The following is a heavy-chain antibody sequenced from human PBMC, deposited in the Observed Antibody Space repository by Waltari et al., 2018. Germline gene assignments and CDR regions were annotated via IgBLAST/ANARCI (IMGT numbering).Heavy chain of an antibody. J-gene: IGHJ5*02. V-gene: IGHV3-21*03. D-gene: IGHD3-10*01. CDR1: GFDFSDYE. Sequence: EVRLAESGGGLVKPGGSLRLPCTASGFDFSDYELNWVRQAPGAGLEWVSSIGGTHSNIFYADSVKGRFTVSRDNAKNSLYLQMDNLRAEDSGLYFCTRDLYGSGGDWFDPWGQGTLVTVSS. CDR2: IGGTHSNI. CDR3: TRDLYGSGGDWFDP.